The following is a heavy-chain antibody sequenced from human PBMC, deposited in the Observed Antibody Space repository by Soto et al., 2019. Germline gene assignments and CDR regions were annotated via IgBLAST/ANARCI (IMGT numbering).Heavy chain of an antibody. D-gene: IGHD3-22*01. J-gene: IGHJ6*02. CDR1: GYSFTKYY. Sequence: SMKVSCKASGYSFTKYYLHWVRQAPGQGLELMGGIIPIFGTANYAQKLQGRVTSTADESTSTAYMELSSLRSEDTAVYYCARDQMIVTGYYYYGMDVWGQGTTVTVSS. CDR3: ARDQMIVTGYYYYGMDV. V-gene: IGHV1-69*13. CDR2: IIPIFGTA.